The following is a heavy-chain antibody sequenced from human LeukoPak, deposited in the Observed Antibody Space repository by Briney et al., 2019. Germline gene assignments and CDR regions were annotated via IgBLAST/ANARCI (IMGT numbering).Heavy chain of an antibody. CDR1: SDSISSSSYY. D-gene: IGHD5-18*01. V-gene: IGHV4-39*07. J-gene: IGHJ6*03. Sequence: SETLSLTCTVSSDSISSSSYYWGWIRQPPRKGLEWIGTIYHSGSTYYNPSLKSRVTISVDTSKNQFSLKLSSVTAADTAVYYCARMPGYSYYYMDVWGKGTTVTVSS. CDR3: ARMPGYSYYYMDV. CDR2: IYHSGST.